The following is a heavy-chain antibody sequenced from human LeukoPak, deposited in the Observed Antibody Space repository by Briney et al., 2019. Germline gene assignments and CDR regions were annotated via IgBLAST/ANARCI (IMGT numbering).Heavy chain of an antibody. J-gene: IGHJ4*02. V-gene: IGHV4-38-2*02. CDR2: IDQSGTT. D-gene: IGHD3-9*01. CDR1: GYSISSGYY. Sequence: SETLSLTCTVSGYSISSGYYWGWIRQSPGKGLEWIGSIDQSGTTYYHPSLKSRVTISVDTSKNQFSLQLTSVTAADTAVYFCGRDRPTGYYDYWGQGILVTVSS. CDR3: GRDRPTGYYDY.